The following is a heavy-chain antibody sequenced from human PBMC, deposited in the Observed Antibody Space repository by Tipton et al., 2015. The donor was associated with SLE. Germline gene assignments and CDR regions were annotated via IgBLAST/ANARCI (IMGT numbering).Heavy chain of an antibody. CDR1: GGSFGGYY. CDR2: INHGGST. D-gene: IGHD4-23*01. Sequence: TLSLTCSIYGGSFGGYYWSWIRQPPGKGLEWIGEINHGGSTNYNPSLKSRVTISADTSKNHLSLKLTSVTAADTAVYYCARHGMVNYYYYGMDVWGQGTTVTVSS. V-gene: IGHV4-34*01. CDR3: ARHGMVNYYYYGMDV. J-gene: IGHJ6*02.